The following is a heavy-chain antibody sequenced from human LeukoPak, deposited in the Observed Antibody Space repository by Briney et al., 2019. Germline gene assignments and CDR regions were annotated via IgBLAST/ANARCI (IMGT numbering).Heavy chain of an antibody. CDR3: AKAVSRGIPSPGGY. CDR1: GYTFTSYG. V-gene: IGHV1-18*01. CDR2: ISAYNGNT. J-gene: IGHJ4*02. Sequence: ASVKVSCKASGYTFTSYGISWVRQAPGQGLEWMGWISAYNGNTNYAQKLQGRVTMTTDTSTSTAYMELRSLRSDDTAVYYCAKAVSRGIPSPGGYWGQGTLVTVSS. D-gene: IGHD2-2*01.